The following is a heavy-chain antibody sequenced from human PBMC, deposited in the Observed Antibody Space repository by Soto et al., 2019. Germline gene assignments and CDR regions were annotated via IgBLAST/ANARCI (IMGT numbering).Heavy chain of an antibody. V-gene: IGHV3-74*01. CDR2: IKTDGTTT. D-gene: IGHD2-15*01. Sequence: EVQLVESGGGLVQPGGSLRLSCVVSGFTLSSRWMHWVRQSPGKGLVWVSRIKTDGTTTNYADSVKGRFTISRDNAKNTLYLHMNSLRPEDTAMYYCARDQDTYGQAVFDSWGQGTLVTVSS. CDR1: GFTLSSRW. J-gene: IGHJ4*02. CDR3: ARDQDTYGQAVFDS.